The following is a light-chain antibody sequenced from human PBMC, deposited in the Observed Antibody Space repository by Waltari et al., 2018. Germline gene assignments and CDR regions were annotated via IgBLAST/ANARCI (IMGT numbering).Light chain of an antibody. V-gene: IGKV1-39*01. CDR1: ESISTF. CDR3: QHSYSIPFT. J-gene: IGKJ3*01. Sequence: DIQVTQSPSSLSASVGDRVTLTCRASESISTFLNWYQQKPGKAPNFLIYRASNLQSGVPSRFSGSGSGTDFTLTITNLQPEDFATYYCQHSYSIPFTFGPGTTVDIK. CDR2: RAS.